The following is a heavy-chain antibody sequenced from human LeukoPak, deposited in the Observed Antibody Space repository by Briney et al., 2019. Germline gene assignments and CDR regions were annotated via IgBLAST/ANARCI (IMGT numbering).Heavy chain of an antibody. J-gene: IGHJ4*02. CDR3: AREGERIAAAGDFDY. V-gene: IGHV3-30*04. CDR2: ISYDGSNK. Sequence: GGSLRLSCAASGFTFSSYAMHWVRQAPGEGLEWVAVISYDGSNKYYADSVKGRFTISRDNSKNTLYLQMNSLRAEDTAVYYCAREGERIAAAGDFDYWGQGTLVTVSS. D-gene: IGHD6-13*01. CDR1: GFTFSSYA.